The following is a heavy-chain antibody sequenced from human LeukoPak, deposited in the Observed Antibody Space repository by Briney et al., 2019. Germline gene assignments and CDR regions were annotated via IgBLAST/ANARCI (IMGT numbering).Heavy chain of an antibody. V-gene: IGHV4-4*07. Sequence: SETLSLTCTVSGGSVRSYYWSWIPQPDGNRLEWIGRIDTSLRTNYNPSLKSRVTMSEDTAKNQVSLDLRSVTAADTAVYFCAGASGATETLWDFDLWGQGILVAVSS. J-gene: IGHJ4*02. CDR1: GGSVRSYY. CDR2: IDTSLRT. D-gene: IGHD2-21*01. CDR3: AGASGATETLWDFDL.